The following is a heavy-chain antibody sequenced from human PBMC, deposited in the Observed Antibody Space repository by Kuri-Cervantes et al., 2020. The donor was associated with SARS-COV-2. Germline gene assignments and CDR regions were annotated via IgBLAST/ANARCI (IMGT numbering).Heavy chain of an antibody. V-gene: IGHV1-2*04. CDR3: ARDQDKFDYYGMDV. Sequence: ASVKVSCKASGYTFTGYYMHWVRQAPGQGLEWMGWINPNSGGANYAQKFQGWVTMTRDTSISTAYMELSRLRSDDTAVYYCARDQDKFDYYGMDVWGQGTTVTVSS. CDR1: GYTFTGYY. CDR2: INPNSGGA. J-gene: IGHJ6*02.